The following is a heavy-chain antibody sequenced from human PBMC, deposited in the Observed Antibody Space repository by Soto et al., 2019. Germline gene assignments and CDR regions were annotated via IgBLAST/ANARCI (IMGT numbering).Heavy chain of an antibody. J-gene: IGHJ4*02. D-gene: IGHD5-12*01. Sequence: SETLSLTCAVYGGSFSGYYWSWIRQPPGKGLEWFGEINHSGSTNYNPSLKSRVTISVDTSKNQFSLKLSSVTAADTAVYYCARMDSGYKKGTIVATARVFDYWGQGTLVTVSS. CDR2: INHSGST. CDR1: GGSFSGYY. CDR3: ARMDSGYKKGTIVATARVFDY. V-gene: IGHV4-34*01.